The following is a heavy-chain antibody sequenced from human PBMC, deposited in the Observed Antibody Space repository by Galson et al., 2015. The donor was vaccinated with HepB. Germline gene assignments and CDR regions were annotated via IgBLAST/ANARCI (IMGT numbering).Heavy chain of an antibody. D-gene: IGHD6-19*01. Sequence: SLRLSCAASGFTFSTYVMSWVRQPPGKGLEWVSAISGTGDNTYYADSVKGRFTISRDNARNTLHLQMNSLRAEDTAVYYCGSGPTRYTGWYRGLPKFFQHWGQGTLITVSS. J-gene: IGHJ1*01. V-gene: IGHV3-23*01. CDR2: ISGTGDNT. CDR3: GSGPTRYTGWYRGLPKFFQH. CDR1: GFTFSTYV.